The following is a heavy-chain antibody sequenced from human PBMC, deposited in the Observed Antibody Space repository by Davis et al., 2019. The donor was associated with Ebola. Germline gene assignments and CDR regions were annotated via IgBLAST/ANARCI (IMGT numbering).Heavy chain of an antibody. V-gene: IGHV3-21*04. Sequence: PGGSLRLSCAASGFTFSSYSMNWVRQAPGKGLEWVSSISSSSSYIYYADSVKGRFTISRDNAKNSLYLQMNSLRDEDTAVYFCGPTGRLTYGIDVWGQGTTVTVSS. CDR3: GPTGRLTYGIDV. J-gene: IGHJ6*02. CDR1: GFTFSSYS. D-gene: IGHD1-26*01. CDR2: ISSSSSYI.